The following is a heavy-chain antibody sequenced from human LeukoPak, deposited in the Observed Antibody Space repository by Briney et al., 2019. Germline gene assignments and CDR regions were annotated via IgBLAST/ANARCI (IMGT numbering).Heavy chain of an antibody. CDR3: ARGRPYSSGTRRVYFDY. Sequence: SSETLSLTCAVYGGSFSSYYWSWIRQPPGKGLEWIGEINHSGSTNYNPSLKSRVTISVDTSKNQFSLKLSSVTAADTAVYYCARGRPYSSGTRRVYFDYWGQGTLVTVSS. V-gene: IGHV4-34*01. CDR1: GGSFSSYY. J-gene: IGHJ4*02. D-gene: IGHD6-19*01. CDR2: INHSGST.